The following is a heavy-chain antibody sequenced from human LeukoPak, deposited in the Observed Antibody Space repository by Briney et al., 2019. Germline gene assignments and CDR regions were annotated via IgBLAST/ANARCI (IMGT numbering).Heavy chain of an antibody. J-gene: IGHJ5*01. V-gene: IGHV3-74*01. CDR1: GFNFASRW. CDR2: ISSDGSDT. D-gene: IGHD4-23*01. CDR3: VRHFDGKGAFDF. Sequence: PGGSLRLSCAASGFNFASRWLHWVRQVQGKGLVWESRISSDGSDTTYADSVKGRFTISRDNVKQIVYLQMSRLRVEDTAVYYGVRHFDGKGAFDFWGQGTLVIVSS.